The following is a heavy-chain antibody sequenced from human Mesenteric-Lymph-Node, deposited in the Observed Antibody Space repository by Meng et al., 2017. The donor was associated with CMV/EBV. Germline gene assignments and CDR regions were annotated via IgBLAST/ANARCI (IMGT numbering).Heavy chain of an antibody. CDR3: ARGSSYDILTGYFDY. Sequence: GQLQQWGGGRLKPSETLSVTCAVYGGSFSGYYWNWIRQSPEKGLEWIGEINHSGSTTYNPSFTSRIIISVDTSTNQISLNMSSVTAADTAVYYCARGSSYDILTGYFDYWGQGALVTVSS. CDR2: INHSGST. V-gene: IGHV4-34*01. CDR1: GGSFSGYY. J-gene: IGHJ4*02. D-gene: IGHD3-9*01.